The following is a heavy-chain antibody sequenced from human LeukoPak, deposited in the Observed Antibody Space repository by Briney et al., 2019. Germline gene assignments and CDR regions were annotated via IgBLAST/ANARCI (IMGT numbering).Heavy chain of an antibody. Sequence: SETLSLTGTGSGGSISPGYYWSWVRQPAGKELQWIGRIYSSGDTHYNPSFQSRVTMSVDTSKNQFSLNLSSVTAADTAVYYCARDHIPAHINDAFDIWGQGRMVTVSA. V-gene: IGHV4-4*07. CDR1: GGSISPGYY. J-gene: IGHJ3*02. CDR3: ARDHIPAHINDAFDI. D-gene: IGHD6-13*01. CDR2: IYSSGDT.